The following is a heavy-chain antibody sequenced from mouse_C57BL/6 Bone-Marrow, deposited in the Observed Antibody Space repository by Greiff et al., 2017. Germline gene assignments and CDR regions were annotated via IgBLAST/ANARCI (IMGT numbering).Heavy chain of an antibody. J-gene: IGHJ4*01. CDR3: ARSGGNFLYYYAMDY. CDR1: GFSLTSYA. Sequence: VQRVESGPGLVAPSQSLSITCTVSGFSLTSYAISWVRQPPGKGLEWLGVIWTGGGTNYNSALKSRLSISKDNSKSQVFLKMNSLQTDDTARYYCARSGGNFLYYYAMDYWGQGTSVTVSS. CDR2: IWTGGGT. D-gene: IGHD2-1*01. V-gene: IGHV2-9-1*01.